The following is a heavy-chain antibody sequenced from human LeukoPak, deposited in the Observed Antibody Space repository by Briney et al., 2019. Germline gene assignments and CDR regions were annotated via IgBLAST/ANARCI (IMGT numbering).Heavy chain of an antibody. CDR3: AKAGLRGEFSFAYFDY. J-gene: IGHJ4*02. Sequence: ASVKVSCKASGYTFTSYGISWVRQAPGQGLEWMGWISAYNGNTNYAQKLQGRVTMTTDTSTSTAYMGLRSLRSDDTAVYYCAKAGLRGEFSFAYFDYWGQGTLVTVSS. CDR1: GYTFTSYG. CDR2: ISAYNGNT. V-gene: IGHV1-18*01. D-gene: IGHD3-16*02.